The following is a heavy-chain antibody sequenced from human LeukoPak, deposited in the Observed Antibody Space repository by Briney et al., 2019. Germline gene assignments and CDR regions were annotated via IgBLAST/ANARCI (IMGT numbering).Heavy chain of an antibody. V-gene: IGHV3-23*01. D-gene: IGHD2-2*01. CDR1: GFTFSSYA. CDR2: ISGSGGST. Sequence: GGSLRLSCAASGFTFSSYAMSWVCQAPGKGLEWVSAISGSGGSTYYADSVKGRFTISRDNSKNTLYLQMNSLRAEDTAVYYCASQDSKIVVVPAAINYWGQGTLVTVSS. CDR3: ASQDSKIVVVPAAINY. J-gene: IGHJ4*02.